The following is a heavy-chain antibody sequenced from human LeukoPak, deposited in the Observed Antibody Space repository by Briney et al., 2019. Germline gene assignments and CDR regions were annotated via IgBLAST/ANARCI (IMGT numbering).Heavy chain of an antibody. CDR1: GFTFSSYW. Sequence: PGGSLRLSCEASGFTFSSYWMSWVRQAPGKGLEWVANIKQDGSEKYYVDSVKGRFTISRDNAKNSLYLQMNSLRAEDTALYYCARERHSYYYDSSGYFDYWGQGTLVTVSS. V-gene: IGHV3-7*05. D-gene: IGHD3-22*01. CDR3: ARERHSYYYDSSGYFDY. J-gene: IGHJ4*02. CDR2: IKQDGSEK.